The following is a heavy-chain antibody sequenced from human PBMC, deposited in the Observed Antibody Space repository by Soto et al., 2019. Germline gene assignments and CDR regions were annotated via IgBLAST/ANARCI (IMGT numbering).Heavy chain of an antibody. CDR3: ASDTCGDSIDQQFDS. V-gene: IGHV3-21*01. CDR1: GVTFTNYS. Sequence: EVQLVESGGGLVKPGGSLRLSCAASGVTFTNYSLHWVRQAPGKGLAWVSSISSGSNYIYYADSVKGRFTISRDNAKKSLFLQMNSLRAEDTAVYFCASDTCGDSIDQQFDSRGQGTLVTVSS. CDR2: ISSGSNYI. D-gene: IGHD6-13*01. J-gene: IGHJ4*02.